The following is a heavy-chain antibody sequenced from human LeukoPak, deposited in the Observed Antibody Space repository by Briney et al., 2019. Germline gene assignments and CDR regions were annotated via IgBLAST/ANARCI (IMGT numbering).Heavy chain of an antibody. V-gene: IGHV4-34*01. D-gene: IGHD3-3*01. Sequence: PSETLSLACAVYGGSFSGYYWSWIRQPPGKGLEWIGEINHSGSTNYNPSLKSRVTISVDTSKNQFSLKLSSVTAADTAVYYCARGGTIFGVVTLYFDYWGQGTLVTVSS. CDR1: GGSFSGYY. CDR3: ARGGTIFGVVTLYFDY. J-gene: IGHJ4*02. CDR2: INHSGST.